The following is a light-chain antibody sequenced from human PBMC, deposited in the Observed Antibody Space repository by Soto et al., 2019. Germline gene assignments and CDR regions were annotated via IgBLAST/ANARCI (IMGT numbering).Light chain of an antibody. CDR3: QHYNYWPPKT. J-gene: IGKJ1*01. V-gene: IGKV3-15*01. CDR2: GAY. CDR1: QSVSSSY. Sequence: EIVLTQSPCTLSLSPGERATLSCRASQSVSSSYLAWYQQKPGQAPRLLIYGAYTRATGIPARFSGSGSGTDFTLTISSLQSEDFAVYYCQHYNYWPPKTFGQGTKVDIK.